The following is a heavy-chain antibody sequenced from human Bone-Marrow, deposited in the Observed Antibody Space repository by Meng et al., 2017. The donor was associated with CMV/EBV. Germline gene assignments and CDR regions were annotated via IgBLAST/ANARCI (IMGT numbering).Heavy chain of an antibody. CDR3: ARGDSSGFDY. D-gene: IGHD3-22*01. J-gene: IGHJ4*02. CDR2: INPNSGGT. CDR1: GYTFTSYD. V-gene: IGHV1-2*02. Sequence: ASVKVSCKASGYTFTSYDINWVRQAPGQGLEWMGWINPNSGGTNYAQKFQGRVTMTRDTSISTAYMELSRLRSDDTAVYYCARGDSSGFDYWGQGTLVTVSS.